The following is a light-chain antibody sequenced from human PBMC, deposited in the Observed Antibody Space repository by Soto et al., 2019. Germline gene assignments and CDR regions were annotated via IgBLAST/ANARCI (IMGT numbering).Light chain of an antibody. V-gene: IGKV1-5*01. CDR3: QQYSGT. J-gene: IGKJ1*01. CDR1: QSISSW. CDR2: DAS. Sequence: DIQMTQSPSTLSASVGDRVTITGRASQSISSWLAWYQQKPGKAPKLLIYDASSLESGVPSRFSGSGSGTEFTLTFSSLQPDDFATYYCQQYSGTFGQGTKVEIK.